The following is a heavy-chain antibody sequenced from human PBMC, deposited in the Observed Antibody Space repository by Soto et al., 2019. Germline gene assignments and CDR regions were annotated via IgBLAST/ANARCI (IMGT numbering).Heavy chain of an antibody. Sequence: EVQLVQSGAEVKEPGESLKISCKGSGYSFSNTWIHWVRQMPGKGLEWMGIIYPGNSETRYSPSFQGQVTRSADKSINTAYRQWSSLKASDTATYYCAKEAGSAYYGMDVWGQGTTVTVSS. D-gene: IGHD6-19*01. CDR2: IYPGNSET. CDR1: GYSFSNTW. J-gene: IGHJ6*02. V-gene: IGHV5-51*03. CDR3: AKEAGSAYYGMDV.